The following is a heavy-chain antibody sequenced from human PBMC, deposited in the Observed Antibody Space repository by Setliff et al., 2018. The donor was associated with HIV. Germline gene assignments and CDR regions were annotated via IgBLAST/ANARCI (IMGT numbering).Heavy chain of an antibody. D-gene: IGHD1-26*01. V-gene: IGHV4-59*02. CDR2: IYHTGTT. CDR1: GMSVSGYY. CDR3: ARDHELGAFDL. J-gene: IGHJ3*01. Sequence: SETLSLTCRVSGMSVSGYYWSWIRQSPGKGLEWIGYIYHTGTTSYNPSLKSRVTIQIDRSNNHFSLNLRSATTADTAVYFCARDHELGAFDLWGQGTMVTVSS.